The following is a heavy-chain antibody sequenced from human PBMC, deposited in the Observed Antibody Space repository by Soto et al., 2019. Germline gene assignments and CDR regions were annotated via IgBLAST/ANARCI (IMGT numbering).Heavy chain of an antibody. D-gene: IGHD6-19*01. J-gene: IGHJ5*02. CDR2: IYHSEST. V-gene: IGHV4-4*02. Sequence: PSETLFLTCAVSGGSISSSNWWSWVRQPPGKGLEWIGEIYHSESTNYNPSLKSRVTISVDKSNNHFSLKLSSVTAADTAVYYCARGRYSSGWYGEWFDPWGQGTLVTVSS. CDR3: ARGRYSSGWYGEWFDP. CDR1: GGSISSSNW.